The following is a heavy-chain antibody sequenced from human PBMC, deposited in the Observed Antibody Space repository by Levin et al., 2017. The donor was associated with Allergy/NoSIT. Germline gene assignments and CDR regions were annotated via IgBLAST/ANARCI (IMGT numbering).Heavy chain of an antibody. CDR3: ARALAAADDAFDI. Sequence: SPTLSLPCTVSGGSISSSYWSWIRPPPGKGLEWIGYIYYSGSTNYNPSLKSRVTISVDTSKNQFSLKLSSVTAADTAVYYCARALAAADDAFDIWGQGTMVTVSS. CDR1: GGSISSSY. CDR2: IYYSGST. J-gene: IGHJ3*02. V-gene: IGHV4-59*01. D-gene: IGHD6-13*01.